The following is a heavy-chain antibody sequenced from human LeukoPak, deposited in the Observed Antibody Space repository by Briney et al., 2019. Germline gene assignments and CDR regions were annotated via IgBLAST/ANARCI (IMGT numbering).Heavy chain of an antibody. J-gene: IGHJ6*02. V-gene: IGHV4-39*01. CDR2: VYFSAST. Sequence: ASETLSLTCTVSGDSIRTTRYWGWIRQPPGKGLEWIGAVYFSASTYYNPSLKSRVIISVDTSKNQFSLQLTSVTAADTAVYYCATQGYNNQTMDVWGQGTTVTVSS. CDR1: GDSIRTTRY. D-gene: IGHD5-24*01. CDR3: ATQGYNNQTMDV.